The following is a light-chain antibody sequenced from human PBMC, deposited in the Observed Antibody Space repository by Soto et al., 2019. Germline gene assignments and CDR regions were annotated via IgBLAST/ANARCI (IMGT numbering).Light chain of an antibody. CDR3: QQYNNWPAT. CDR1: QSVSNN. CDR2: GAS. Sequence: EIVMTQSPATLSVSPGERATLSCRASQSVSNNLAWYQQKPGQAPRLLIYGASTRATGIPAMFSGSGSGTEFTLTISSLQSEDFAVYSCQQYNNWPATFGQGTRLEIK. J-gene: IGKJ5*01. V-gene: IGKV3-15*01.